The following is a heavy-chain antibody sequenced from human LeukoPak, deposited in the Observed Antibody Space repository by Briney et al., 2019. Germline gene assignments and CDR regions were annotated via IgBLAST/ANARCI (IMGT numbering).Heavy chain of an antibody. CDR3: AKDYRGSDPMFDF. J-gene: IGHJ4*02. CDR2: INGSGHET. D-gene: IGHD3-10*01. Sequence: GGSLRLSCVASGFTFSSYAMSWVRQAPGRGLEWVSGINGSGHETWYTDSVKGRFTISRDNSKNTLYLQMNSLRAEDTAVYHCAKDYRGSDPMFDFWGQGTLIAASS. V-gene: IGHV3-23*01. CDR1: GFTFSSYA.